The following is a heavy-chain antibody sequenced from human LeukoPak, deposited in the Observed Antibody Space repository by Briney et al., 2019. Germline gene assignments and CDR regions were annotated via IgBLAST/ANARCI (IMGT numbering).Heavy chain of an antibody. CDR3: ARDGGGNWSDGRPDY. D-gene: IGHD1-1*01. CDR2: ISAYNGNT. V-gene: IGHV1-18*01. Sequence: GASVKVSCKASGYTFTSYGISWVRQAPGQGLEWMGWISAYNGNTSYAQKLQGRITMTTDTTTSTAYMEVRSLRSGDTAVYYCARDGGGNWSDGRPDYWGQGTLVTVSS. J-gene: IGHJ4*02. CDR1: GYTFTSYG.